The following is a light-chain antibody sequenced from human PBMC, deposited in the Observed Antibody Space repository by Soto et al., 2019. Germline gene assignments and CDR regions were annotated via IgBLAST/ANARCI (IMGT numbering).Light chain of an antibody. CDR3: QAYDYSLTASV. J-gene: IGLJ3*02. CDR2: DVT. CDR1: DSDVGGYNY. V-gene: IGLV2-11*01. Sequence: QSALTQPRSVSGSPGQSVTISCTGTDSDVGGYNYVSWYQQYPGKAPKLMIYDVTKRPSGVPDRFSGSKSGNTASLTISGLQAEDEADYYCQAYDYSLTASVFGGGTKLTVL.